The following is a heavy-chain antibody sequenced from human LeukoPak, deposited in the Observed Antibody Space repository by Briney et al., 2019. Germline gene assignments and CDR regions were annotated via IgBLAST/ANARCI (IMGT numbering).Heavy chain of an antibody. CDR3: ARVNDYGDYHDY. D-gene: IGHD4-17*01. Sequence: ASVKVSCKASGGTFSSYAISWVRQAPGQGLEWMGRIIHIFGIANYAQKFQGRVTITPDKSTSTAYMELSSLRSEDTAVYYCARVNDYGDYHDYWGQGTLVTVSS. J-gene: IGHJ4*02. CDR1: GGTFSSYA. V-gene: IGHV1-69*04. CDR2: IIHIFGIA.